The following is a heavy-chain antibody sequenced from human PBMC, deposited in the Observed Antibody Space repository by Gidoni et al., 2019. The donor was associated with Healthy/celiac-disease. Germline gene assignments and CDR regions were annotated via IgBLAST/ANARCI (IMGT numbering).Heavy chain of an antibody. CDR3: ASDRYNWNYNNWFDP. V-gene: IGHV1-69*02. CDR2: IIPILGIA. D-gene: IGHD1-7*01. CDR1: GGTFSSYT. J-gene: IGHJ5*02. Sequence: QVQLVQSGAEVKKPGSSVKVSCKASGGTFSSYTISWVRQAPGQGLEWMGRIIPILGIANYAQKFQGRVTITADKSTSTAYMELSSLRSEDTAVYYCASDRYNWNYNNWFDPWGQGTLVTVSS.